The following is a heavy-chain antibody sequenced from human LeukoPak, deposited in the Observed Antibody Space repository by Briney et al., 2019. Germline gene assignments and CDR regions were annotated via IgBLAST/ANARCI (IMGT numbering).Heavy chain of an antibody. CDR2: IYYSGST. V-gene: IGHV4-59*01. D-gene: IGHD2-15*01. CDR3: AREVGHCSGGSCYSYFDY. Sequence: PSETLSLTCTVSGGSIRNYYWSWIRQPPGKGLEWIGYIYYSGSTNYNASLTNRVTISVDTSENQFSLKLSSVTAADTAVYYCAREVGHCSGGSCYSYFDYWGQGTLVTVSS. J-gene: IGHJ4*02. CDR1: GGSIRNYY.